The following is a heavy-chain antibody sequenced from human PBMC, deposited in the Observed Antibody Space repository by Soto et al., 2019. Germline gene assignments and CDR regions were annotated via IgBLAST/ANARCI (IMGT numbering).Heavy chain of an antibody. D-gene: IGHD3-3*01. J-gene: IGHJ6*03. Sequence: ASVKVSCKASGGTFSSYTISWVRQAPGQGLEWMGKIIPILGIANYAQKFQGRVTITADKSTSTAYMELSSLRSEDTAVYYCARSYYDFWSGYYGIGYYYYYMDVWGKGTTVTVSS. CDR3: ARSYYDFWSGYYGIGYYYYYMDV. V-gene: IGHV1-69*02. CDR1: GGTFSSYT. CDR2: IIPILGIA.